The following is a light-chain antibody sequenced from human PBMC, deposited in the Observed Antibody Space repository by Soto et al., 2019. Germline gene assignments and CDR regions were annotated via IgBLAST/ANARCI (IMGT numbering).Light chain of an antibody. Sequence: DIQLTQSPSFLSASVGDRVTITCRAGQGISDSLAWYQQKPGKAPNLLIYDASTLQSGVPSRFSGSTSGTEFTLTISSLQPEDFATYYCQQFNVYPLTFGGGTKVGIK. V-gene: IGKV1-9*01. CDR3: QQFNVYPLT. CDR1: QGISDS. CDR2: DAS. J-gene: IGKJ4*01.